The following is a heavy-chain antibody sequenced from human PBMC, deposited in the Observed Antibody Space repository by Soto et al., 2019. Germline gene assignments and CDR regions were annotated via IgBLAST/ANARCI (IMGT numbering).Heavy chain of an antibody. CDR1: GGSFSGYY. Sequence: SETLSLTCAVYGGSFSGYYWSWIRQPPGKGLEWIGEINHSGSTSYNPSPKSRVTISVDTSKNQFSLKLSSVTAADTAVYYCARGRGQRGAWLDVWGQGTTVTVSS. CDR3: ARGRGQRGAWLDV. CDR2: INHSGST. D-gene: IGHD1-26*01. V-gene: IGHV4-34*01. J-gene: IGHJ6*02.